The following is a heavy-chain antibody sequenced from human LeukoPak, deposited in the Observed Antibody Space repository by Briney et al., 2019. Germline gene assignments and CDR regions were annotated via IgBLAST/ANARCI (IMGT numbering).Heavy chain of an antibody. D-gene: IGHD6-13*01. J-gene: IGHJ4*02. CDR3: AVLSEQQLVRY. V-gene: IGHV3-9*01. CDR1: GFTFDDYA. Sequence: GGSLRLSCAASGFTFDDYAMHWVRQAPGKGLEWVSGISWNSGSIGYADSVKGRFTISRDNAKNSLYLQMSSLRAEDTAVYYCAVLSEQQLVRYWGQGTLVTVSS. CDR2: ISWNSGSI.